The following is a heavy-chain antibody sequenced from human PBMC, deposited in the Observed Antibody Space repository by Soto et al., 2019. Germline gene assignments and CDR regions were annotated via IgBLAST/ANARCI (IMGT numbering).Heavy chain of an antibody. CDR3: ARGLSISYDILTGYYELYYYYGMDV. CDR2: INHSGST. J-gene: IGHJ6*02. D-gene: IGHD3-9*01. Sequence: SETLSLTCAVYGGSFSGYYWSWIRQPPGKGLEWIGEINHSGSTNYNPSLKSRVTISVDTSKNQFSLKLSSVTAADTAVYYCARGLSISYDILTGYYELYYYYGMDVWGQGTTVTVSS. CDR1: GGSFSGYY. V-gene: IGHV4-34*01.